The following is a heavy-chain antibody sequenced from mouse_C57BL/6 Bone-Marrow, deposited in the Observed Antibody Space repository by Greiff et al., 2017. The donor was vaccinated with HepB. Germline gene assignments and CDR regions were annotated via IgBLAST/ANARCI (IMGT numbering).Heavy chain of an antibody. CDR1: GYTFTSYG. V-gene: IGHV1-81*01. CDR3: ARPSRNYDPYWYFDV. CDR2: IYPRSGNT. Sequence: VQLQQSGAELARPGASVKLSCKASGYTFTSYGISWVKQRTGQGLEWIGEIYPRSGNTYYNEKFKGKATLTADKSSSTAYMELRSLTSEDSAVYFCARPSRNYDPYWYFDVWGTGTTVTVSS. D-gene: IGHD2-4*01. J-gene: IGHJ1*03.